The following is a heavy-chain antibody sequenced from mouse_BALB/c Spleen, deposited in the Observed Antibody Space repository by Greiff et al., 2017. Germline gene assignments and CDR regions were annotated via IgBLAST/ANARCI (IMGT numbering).Heavy chain of an antibody. CDR1: GYSFTGYF. CDR2: INPYNGDT. D-gene: IGHD2-4*01. CDR3: ARIYYDLYYAMDY. Sequence: EVKLVESGPELVKPGASVKISCKASGYSFTGYFMNWVKQSHGKSLEWIGRINPYNGDTFYNQKFKGKATLTVDKSSSTAHMELRSLASEDSAVYYCARIYYDLYYAMDYWGQGTSVTVSS. V-gene: IGHV1-20*02. J-gene: IGHJ4*01.